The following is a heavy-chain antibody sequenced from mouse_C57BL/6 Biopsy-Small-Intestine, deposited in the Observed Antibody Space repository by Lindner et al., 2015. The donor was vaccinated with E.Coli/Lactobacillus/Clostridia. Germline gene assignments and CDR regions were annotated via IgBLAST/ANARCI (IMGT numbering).Heavy chain of an antibody. V-gene: IGHV1-15*01. Sequence: VQLQESGAELVRPGASVTLSCKASGYTFTDFEMHWVKQTPVHGLEWIGVIDPEAGGTAYNQKFKDKAILTADKSSTTAYMELRSLTSEDSAVYYCTRSNFYWGQGTTLTVSS. CDR1: GYTFTDFE. CDR3: TRSNFY. D-gene: IGHD2-5*01. J-gene: IGHJ2*01. CDR2: IDPEAGGT.